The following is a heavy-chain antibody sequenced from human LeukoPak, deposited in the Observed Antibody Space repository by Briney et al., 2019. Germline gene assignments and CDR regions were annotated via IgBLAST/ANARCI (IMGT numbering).Heavy chain of an antibody. CDR3: ARNYYDSSGYYLHPDY. J-gene: IGHJ4*02. V-gene: IGHV1-8*01. D-gene: IGHD3-22*01. CDR2: MSPNSGDT. CDR1: GYTFTSYD. Sequence: ASVKVSCKASGYTFTSYDFNWVRQATGQRPEWMGWMSPNSGDTGYAQKFQDRVTMTRNTSISTAYMELSSLRSDDTAVYYCARNYYDSSGYYLHPDYWGQGTLVTVSS.